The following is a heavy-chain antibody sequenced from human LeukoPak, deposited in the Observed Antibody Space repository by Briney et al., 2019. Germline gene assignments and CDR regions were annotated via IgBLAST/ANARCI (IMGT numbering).Heavy chain of an antibody. Sequence: SETLSLTCTVSGGSISNYYWSWIRQPPGKGLEWIGYIYYSGSTNYNPSLKSRVTISVDTSKNQFSLKLSSATAADTAVYYCAAQQQLYYFDYWGQGTLVTVSS. J-gene: IGHJ4*02. D-gene: IGHD6-13*01. V-gene: IGHV4-59*01. CDR2: IYYSGST. CDR3: AAQQQLYYFDY. CDR1: GGSISNYY.